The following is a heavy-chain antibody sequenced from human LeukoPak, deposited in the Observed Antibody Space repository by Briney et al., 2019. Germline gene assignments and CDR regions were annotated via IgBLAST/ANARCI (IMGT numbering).Heavy chain of an antibody. Sequence: GGSLRLACAASGFTFSSYWMHWVRQAPGKGLVWVSRINSDGSSTSYADSVKGRFTISRDNAKNTLYLQMNSLRAEDTAVYYCARAPGDYVEDFDYWGQGTLVTVSS. D-gene: IGHD4-17*01. CDR3: ARAPGDYVEDFDY. CDR1: GFTFSSYW. CDR2: INSDGSST. J-gene: IGHJ4*02. V-gene: IGHV3-74*01.